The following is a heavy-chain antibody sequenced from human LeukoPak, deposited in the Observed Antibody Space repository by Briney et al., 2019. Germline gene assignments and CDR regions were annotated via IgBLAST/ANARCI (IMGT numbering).Heavy chain of an antibody. Sequence: SETLSLTCTVSGGSLSSYYWSWIRQPPGKGLEWIGYIYYSGSTNYNPSLKSRVTISVDTSKNQFSLKLSSVTAADTAVYYCAREGYDVNYYYYYYMDVWGKGTTVTISS. CDR1: GGSLSSYY. V-gene: IGHV4-59*12. D-gene: IGHD5-12*01. CDR3: AREGYDVNYYYYYYMDV. CDR2: IYYSGST. J-gene: IGHJ6*03.